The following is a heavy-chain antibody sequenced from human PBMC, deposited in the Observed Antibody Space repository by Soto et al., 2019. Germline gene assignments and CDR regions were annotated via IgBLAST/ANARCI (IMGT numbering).Heavy chain of an antibody. V-gene: IGHV1-69*05. D-gene: IGHD3-10*01. J-gene: IGHJ5*02. Sequence: ASVKVSCKASGGTFSSYAISWVRQAPGQGLEWMGWIIPIFGTANYAQKLQGRVTMTTDTSTSTAYMELRSLRSDDTAVYYCARDGGSRFGELLSWGQGTLVTVSS. CDR3: ARDGGSRFGELLS. CDR2: IIPIFGTA. CDR1: GGTFSSYA.